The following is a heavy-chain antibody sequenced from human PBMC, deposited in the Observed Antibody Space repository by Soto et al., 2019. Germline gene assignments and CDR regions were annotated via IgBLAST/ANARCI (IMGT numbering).Heavy chain of an antibody. CDR3: AKNQERELPRVIDF. Sequence: EVRLLESGGGLVKPGGSLRLSCATSGLTFSNYAMSWVRQVPGGGLEWVSSMSGSSSTTYYADSVRGRFTISRDRSKKTLYLQMSSLRAEDTALYYCAKNQERELPRVIDFWGQGTLVTVSS. V-gene: IGHV3-23*01. CDR2: MSGSSSTT. CDR1: GLTFSNYA. J-gene: IGHJ4*02. D-gene: IGHD1-7*01.